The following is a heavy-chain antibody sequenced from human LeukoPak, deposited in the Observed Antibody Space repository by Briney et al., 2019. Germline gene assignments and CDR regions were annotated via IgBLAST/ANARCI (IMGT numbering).Heavy chain of an antibody. J-gene: IGHJ4*02. D-gene: IGHD4-17*01. CDR2: ISGSGSST. CDR3: ARGNGDYAIHPDY. V-gene: IGHV3-23*01. Sequence: GGSLRLSCAASGFTFSSYAMTWVRQAPGKGLEWVSAISGSGSSTYYADSVKGRFTISRDNSKSTLYLLINSLRADDTAVYYCARGNGDYAIHPDYWGQGTLVTVSS. CDR1: GFTFSSYA.